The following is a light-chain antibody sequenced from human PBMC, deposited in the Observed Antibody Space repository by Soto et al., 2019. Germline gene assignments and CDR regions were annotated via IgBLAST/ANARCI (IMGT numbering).Light chain of an antibody. CDR1: SSNIGAGYD. J-gene: IGLJ2*01. CDR3: QSYDTSLSVVV. V-gene: IGLV1-40*01. Sequence: QPVLTQPPSVSGAPGQRVTISCSGSSSNIGAGYDLHWYQQLPGTAPKLLIFANNYRPSGVPDRFSGSKSGTSASLAITGLQAEDEADYYCQSYDTSLSVVVFGGGTKLTVL. CDR2: ANN.